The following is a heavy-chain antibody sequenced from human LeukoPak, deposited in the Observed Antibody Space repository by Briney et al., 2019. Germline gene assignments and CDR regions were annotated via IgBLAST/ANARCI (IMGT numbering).Heavy chain of an antibody. CDR1: GFTFSSYS. D-gene: IGHD6-19*01. Sequence: GGFLRLSCAASGFTFSSYSMNWVRQAPGKGLEWVSSISSSSSYIYYADSVKGRFTISRDNAKNSLYLQMNSLRAEDTAVYYCARGVAVAGNDYWGQGTLVTVSS. CDR2: ISSSSSYI. J-gene: IGHJ4*02. V-gene: IGHV3-21*01. CDR3: ARGVAVAGNDY.